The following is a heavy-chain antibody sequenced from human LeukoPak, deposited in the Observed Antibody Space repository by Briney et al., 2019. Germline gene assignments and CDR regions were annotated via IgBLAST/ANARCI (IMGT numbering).Heavy chain of an antibody. D-gene: IGHD6-13*01. Sequence: GGSLRLSCTASGFTFSSYAMTWVRQAPGKGLEWVSVITDTGESTYYADSVKGRFTISRDNSKNTLHLQMNSLKDEDTAVYYCAKDESTWSYGGFDYWGQGTLVTVSS. V-gene: IGHV3-23*01. CDR1: GFTFSSYA. CDR3: AKDESTWSYGGFDY. CDR2: ITDTGEST. J-gene: IGHJ4*02.